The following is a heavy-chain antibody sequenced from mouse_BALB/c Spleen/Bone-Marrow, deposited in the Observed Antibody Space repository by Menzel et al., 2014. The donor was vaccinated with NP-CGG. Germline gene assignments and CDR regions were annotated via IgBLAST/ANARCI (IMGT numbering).Heavy chain of an antibody. CDR2: IDPENGNT. CDR3: AMITTY. Sequence: EVKLVESGAELVRPGALVKLSCKASGFNIKDYYMHWVKQRPEQGLEWIGWIDPENGNTIYDPKFQGKASITADTSSNTACLQLSSLTSEDTAVYYCAMITTYWGQGTTLTVSS. D-gene: IGHD2-4*01. V-gene: IGHV14-1*02. CDR1: GFNIKDYY. J-gene: IGHJ2*01.